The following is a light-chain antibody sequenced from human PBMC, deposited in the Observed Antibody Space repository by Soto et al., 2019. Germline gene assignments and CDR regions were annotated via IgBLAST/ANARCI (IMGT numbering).Light chain of an antibody. CDR1: NIGTKN. J-gene: IGLJ2*01. CDR3: QVWDTSTAF. V-gene: IGLV3-9*01. Sequence: SYEPTQPLSVSVALGQTARIPCGGTNIGTKNVHWYQQKPGQAPVLVIYNDNSRPSGIPERVSGSNSGSTATLTISRAQAGDEADYYCQVWDTSTAFFGGGTKVTVL. CDR2: NDN.